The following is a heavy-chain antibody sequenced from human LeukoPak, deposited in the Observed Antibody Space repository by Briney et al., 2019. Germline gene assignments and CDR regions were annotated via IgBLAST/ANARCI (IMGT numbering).Heavy chain of an antibody. CDR2: IEIGGDGA. V-gene: IGHV3-23*01. Sequence: GGSLRLSCAASGFTFSSYAMSWVRQAPGKGLEWVSAIEIGGDGAYHADSVKGRFTISRDNSKNTLYLQMSSLRAHDTAVYYCVRGHVHCRGGSCYGDHWGQGALVTVSS. CDR3: VRGHVHCRGGSCYGDH. D-gene: IGHD2-15*01. CDR1: GFTFSSYA. J-gene: IGHJ4*02.